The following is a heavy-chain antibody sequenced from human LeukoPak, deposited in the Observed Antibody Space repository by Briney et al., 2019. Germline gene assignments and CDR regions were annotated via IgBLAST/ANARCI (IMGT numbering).Heavy chain of an antibody. J-gene: IGHJ6*02. CDR1: GGSISSYY. CDR3: ARVVVATIPYYYYGMDV. CDR2: IYYSGST. V-gene: IGHV4-59*01. D-gene: IGHD5-12*01. Sequence: SGTLSLTCTVSGGSISSYYWSWIRQPPGKGLEWIGYIYYSGSTNYNPSLKSRVTISVDTSKNQFSLKLSSVTAADTAVYYCARVVVATIPYYYYGMDVWGQGTTVTVSS.